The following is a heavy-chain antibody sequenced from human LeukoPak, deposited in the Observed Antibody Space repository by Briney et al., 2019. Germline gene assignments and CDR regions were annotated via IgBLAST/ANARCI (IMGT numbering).Heavy chain of an antibody. CDR3: ARGMYSGSWSTVDY. CDR1: GFTFTTFA. J-gene: IGHJ4*02. Sequence: GGSLRLSCAASGFTFTTFAMSWVRQAPGKGLEWVSSISGSSNYIYYADSVKGRFTISRDNAKNSLYLQMNSLRAEDAAVYSCARGMYSGSWSTVDYWGQGTLVTVSS. CDR2: ISGSSNYI. D-gene: IGHD6-13*01. V-gene: IGHV3-21*01.